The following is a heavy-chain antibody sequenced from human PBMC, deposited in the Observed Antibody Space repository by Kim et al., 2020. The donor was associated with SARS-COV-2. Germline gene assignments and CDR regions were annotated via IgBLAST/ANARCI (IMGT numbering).Heavy chain of an antibody. D-gene: IGHD6-13*01. CDR3: ASSSTWDWGSYFYAMDV. Sequence: ASVKVSCRASGYTFSSYAINWVRQAPGQRLEWMGWINAGNGNTKYSRSFQDRVTLITDASASTVYMEVRSLTSEDSAIYYCASSSTWDWGSYFYAMDVWGQGTTVTVSS. V-gene: IGHV1-3*01. J-gene: IGHJ6*02. CDR2: INAGNGNT. CDR1: GYTFSSYA.